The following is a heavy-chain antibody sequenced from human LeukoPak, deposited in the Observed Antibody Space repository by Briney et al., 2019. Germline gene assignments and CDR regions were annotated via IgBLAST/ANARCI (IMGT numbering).Heavy chain of an antibody. CDR3: AKADGYSSGWADY. CDR1: GFTFDDYA. D-gene: IGHD6-19*01. V-gene: IGHV3-9*01. CDR2: ISWNSGSI. J-gene: IGHJ4*02. Sequence: GGSLRLSCAASGFTFDDYAMHWVQQAPGKGLEWVSGISWNSGSIGYADSVKGRFTISRDNAKNSLYLQMNSLRAEDTALYYCAKADGYSSGWADYWGQGTLVTVSS.